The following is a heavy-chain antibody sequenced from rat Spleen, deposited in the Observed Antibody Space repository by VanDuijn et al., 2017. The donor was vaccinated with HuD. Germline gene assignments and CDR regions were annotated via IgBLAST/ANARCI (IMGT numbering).Heavy chain of an antibody. J-gene: IGHJ4*01. V-gene: IGHV5-31*01. D-gene: IGHD1-6*01. CDR2: ITNTGGST. Sequence: EVQLVESGGGLVQPGRSLKLSCVASGFTFNKYWMNWIRQAPGKGLEWVASITNTGGSTHSPDSVKGRFTISRDNAESTLYLQMDSLRSEATATYYCASLMYTPDYLGVMDAWGQGASVTVSS. CDR3: ASLMYTPDYLGVMDA. CDR1: GFTFNKYW.